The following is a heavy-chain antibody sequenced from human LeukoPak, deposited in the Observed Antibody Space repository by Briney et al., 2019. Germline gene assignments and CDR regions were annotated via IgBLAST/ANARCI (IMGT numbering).Heavy chain of an antibody. V-gene: IGHV1-2*02. J-gene: IGHJ4*02. Sequence: ASVKVSCNASGYTFTGYYMHWVRQAPGQGLEWMGWINPNSGGTNYAQEFQGRVTMIRDTSISTAYMELSRLRSDDTAVYYCARGGGYDSSGHEDYWGQGTLVTVSS. CDR1: GYTFTGYY. CDR3: ARGGGYDSSGHEDY. CDR2: INPNSGGT. D-gene: IGHD3-22*01.